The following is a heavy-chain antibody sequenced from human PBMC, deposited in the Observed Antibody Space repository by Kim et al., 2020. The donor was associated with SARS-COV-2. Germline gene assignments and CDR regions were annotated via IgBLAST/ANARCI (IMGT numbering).Heavy chain of an antibody. V-gene: IGHV3-33*06. CDR2: IWYDGSNK. Sequence: GGSLRLSCAASGFTFSSYGIHWVRQAPGKGLEWVAVIWYDGSNKYYADSVKGRFTISRDNSKNTLYLQMNSLRAEDTAVYYCAKNPVGGRPDAHYYYYYGMDVWGLGTTVTVSS. J-gene: IGHJ6*02. CDR1: GFTFSSYG. D-gene: IGHD3-16*01. CDR3: AKNPVGGRPDAHYYYYYGMDV.